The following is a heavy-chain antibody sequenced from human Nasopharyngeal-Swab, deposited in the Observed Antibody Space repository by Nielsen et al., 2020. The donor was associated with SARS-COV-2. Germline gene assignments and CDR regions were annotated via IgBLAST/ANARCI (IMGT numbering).Heavy chain of an antibody. CDR1: GFTFSDHY. Sequence: GGSLRLSCAAPGFTFSDHYMDWVRQAPGKGLEWVGRIRNKANSHTTEYAASVKGRFTISRDDSKNSLYLQMNSLKTEDTGVYYCARVFVNWGQGTLVTVSS. J-gene: IGHJ4*02. CDR2: IRNKANSHTT. CDR3: ARVFVN. V-gene: IGHV3-72*01.